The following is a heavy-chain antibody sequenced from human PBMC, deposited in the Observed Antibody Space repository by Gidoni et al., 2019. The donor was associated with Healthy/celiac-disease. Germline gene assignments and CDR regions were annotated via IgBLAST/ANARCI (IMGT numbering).Heavy chain of an antibody. D-gene: IGHD4-17*01. Sequence: EVQLLESGVGLVQPGGSLRLSCAASGFTFSSYAMSWVRQAPGKGLEWVSAISGSGGSTYYAESVKGRFTISRDNSKNTLYLQMNSLRAEDTAVYYCAKDLKVTTYYYWGQGTLVTVSS. CDR3: AKDLKVTTYYY. CDR1: GFTFSSYA. J-gene: IGHJ4*02. V-gene: IGHV3-23*01. CDR2: ISGSGGST.